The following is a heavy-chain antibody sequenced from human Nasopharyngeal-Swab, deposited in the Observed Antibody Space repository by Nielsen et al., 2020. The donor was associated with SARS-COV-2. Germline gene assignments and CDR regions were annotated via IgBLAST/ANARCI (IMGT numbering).Heavy chain of an antibody. J-gene: IGHJ4*02. V-gene: IGHV1-18*01. CDR2: ISAYNGNT. Sequence: ASVKVSCKASGYTFPSYGISWVRQAPGQGLEGMGWISAYNGNTNYAQKLQGRVTMTTDTSTSTAYLELRSLSSADTAVYYCARDDSSNYDFWSGYYTSFDYWGQGTLVTVSS. D-gene: IGHD3-3*01. CDR1: GYTFPSYG. CDR3: ARDDSSNYDFWSGYYTSFDY.